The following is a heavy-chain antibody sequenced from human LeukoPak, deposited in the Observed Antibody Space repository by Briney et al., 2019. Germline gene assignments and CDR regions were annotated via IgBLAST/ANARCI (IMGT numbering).Heavy chain of an antibody. CDR3: AREDRDGYAKPPDY. CDR1: GFTFSSYW. Sequence: GGSLRLSCAASGFTFSSYWMHWVRQAPGKGLVWVSRINTDGSSTSYADSVKGRFSISRDNAKNTLYLQMNSLRAEDTAVYYCAREDRDGYAKPPDYWGQGTLVTVSS. V-gene: IGHV3-74*01. CDR2: INTDGSST. J-gene: IGHJ4*02. D-gene: IGHD5-24*01.